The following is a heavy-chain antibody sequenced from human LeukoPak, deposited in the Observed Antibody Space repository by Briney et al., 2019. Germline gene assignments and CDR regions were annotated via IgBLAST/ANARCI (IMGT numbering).Heavy chain of an antibody. CDR1: GFTFSSYS. CDR3: ARALGCSSTSCYNWFDP. CDR2: ISSSSSYI. J-gene: IGHJ5*02. D-gene: IGHD2-2*01. V-gene: IGHV3-21*01. Sequence: GGSLRLSCAASGFTFSSYSMNWVRQAPGKGLEWVSSISSSSSYIYYADSVKGRFTISRDNAKNSLYLQMNSLRAEDTAVYYCARALGCSSTSCYNWFDPWGQGTLVTVSS.